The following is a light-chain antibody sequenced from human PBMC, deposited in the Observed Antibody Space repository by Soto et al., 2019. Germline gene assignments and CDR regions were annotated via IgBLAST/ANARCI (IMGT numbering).Light chain of an antibody. CDR1: SSDICDYNY. J-gene: IGLJ1*01. CDR3: NSYTSTSTYV. Sequence: QSALTQPASVSGSPGQSITISCTGTSSDICDYNYVSWYQQHPGKAPKLMLYEVTNRPSGVSNRFSGSKSGNTASLTISGLQAEDEADYYCNSYTSTSTYVFGTGTKVTVL. V-gene: IGLV2-14*01. CDR2: EVT.